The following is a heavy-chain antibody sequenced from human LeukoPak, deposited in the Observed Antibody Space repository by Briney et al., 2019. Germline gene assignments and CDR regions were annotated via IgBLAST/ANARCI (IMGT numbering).Heavy chain of an antibody. D-gene: IGHD4-11*01. J-gene: IGHJ4*02. CDR1: GFTLNSYG. CDR3: ARGLPPVMKYYFDY. V-gene: IGHV3-33*07. CDR2: MWYDGSNK. Sequence: PGGSLRLSCAASGFTLNSYGMYWVRQAPGKGLEWVAVMWYDGSNKYYADSVKGRFTISRDDSKNTLYLQMNSLRAEDTAMYYCARGLPPVMKYYFDYWGQGTLVTVSS.